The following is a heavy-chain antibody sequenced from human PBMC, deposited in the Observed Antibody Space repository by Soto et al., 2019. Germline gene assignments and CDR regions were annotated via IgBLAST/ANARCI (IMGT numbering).Heavy chain of an antibody. CDR3: AKDGLGFGELPYSDY. D-gene: IGHD3-10*01. Sequence: EVQLLESGGGLVQPGGSLRLSCAASGFTFSSYAMSWVRQAPGKGLEWVSAISGSGGSTYYADSVKGRFTISRDNSKNTLYLQMNSLRVEDTAVYYCAKDGLGFGELPYSDYWGQGTLVTVSS. CDR1: GFTFSSYA. J-gene: IGHJ4*02. V-gene: IGHV3-23*01. CDR2: ISGSGGST.